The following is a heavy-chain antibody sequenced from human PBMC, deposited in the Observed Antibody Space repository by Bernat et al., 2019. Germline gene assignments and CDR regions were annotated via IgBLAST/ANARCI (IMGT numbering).Heavy chain of an antibody. CDR3: AKSDRSSSWYRYFDY. CDR2: ISGSGGST. CDR1: GFTFSSYA. Sequence: EVQLLESGGGLVQPGGSLRLSCAASGFTFSSYAMSWVRQAPGKGLEWVSAISGSGGSTYYADSVKGRFTISRDNSKNTLYLQMNSLRAEVTAVYYCAKSDRSSSWYRYFDYWGQGTLVTVSS. V-gene: IGHV3-23*01. J-gene: IGHJ4*02. D-gene: IGHD6-13*01.